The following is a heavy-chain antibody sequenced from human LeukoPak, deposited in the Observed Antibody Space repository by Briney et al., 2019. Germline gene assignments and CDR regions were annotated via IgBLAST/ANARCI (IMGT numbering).Heavy chain of an antibody. Sequence: PGGSLRLSCAASGFTFSSYWMHWVRQAPGKGLVGVSRINSDGRSTNYADSVKGRFTISRDNAKNTLYLQMNSLRAEDTAVYYCARDLATRQRTGLYDSWGQGALVTVSS. CDR2: INSDGRST. CDR1: GFTFSSYW. J-gene: IGHJ4*02. CDR3: ARDLATRQRTGLYDS. D-gene: IGHD3-16*02. V-gene: IGHV3-74*01.